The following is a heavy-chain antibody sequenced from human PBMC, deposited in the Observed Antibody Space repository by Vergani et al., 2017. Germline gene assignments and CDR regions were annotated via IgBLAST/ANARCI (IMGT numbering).Heavy chain of an antibody. CDR1: GGSISSYY. J-gene: IGHJ4*02. Sequence: QVQLQESGPGLVKPSETLSLTCTVSGGSISSYYWSWIRQPPGKGLEWIGYIYYSGSTNYNPSLKSRFTISVDTSKNQFSLKLSSVTAADTAVYYCARHSYSSFDYWGQGTLVTVSS. D-gene: IGHD6-6*01. CDR3: ARHSYSSFDY. V-gene: IGHV4-59*08. CDR2: IYYSGST.